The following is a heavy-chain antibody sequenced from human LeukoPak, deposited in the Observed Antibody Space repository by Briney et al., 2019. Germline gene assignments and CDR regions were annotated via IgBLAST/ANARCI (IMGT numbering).Heavy chain of an antibody. CDR1: GFTFSSYW. Sequence: GGSLRLSCAASGFTFSSYWMSWVRQAPGKGLEWVANIKQDGSEKYHVDSVKGRFTISRDNSKNTLYLQMNSLRAEDTAVYYCAKSYSSAWINDAFDIWGQGTMVTVSS. CDR3: AKSYSSAWINDAFDI. CDR2: IKQDGSEK. D-gene: IGHD6-19*01. V-gene: IGHV3-7*03. J-gene: IGHJ3*02.